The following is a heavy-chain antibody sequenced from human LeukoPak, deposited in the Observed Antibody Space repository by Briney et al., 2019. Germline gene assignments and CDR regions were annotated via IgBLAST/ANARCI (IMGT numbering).Heavy chain of an antibody. CDR3: AREGGVQSDYYYYYYMDV. D-gene: IGHD1-1*01. CDR2: ISYDGSNK. V-gene: IGHV3-30-3*01. Sequence: GGSLRLSCAASGFTFSTYTMHWVRQAPGKGLEWVAVISYDGSNKYYADSVKGRFTISRDNSKNTPYLQMNSLRAEDTAVYYCAREGGVQSDYYYYYYMDVWGKGTTVTVSS. CDR1: GFTFSTYT. J-gene: IGHJ6*03.